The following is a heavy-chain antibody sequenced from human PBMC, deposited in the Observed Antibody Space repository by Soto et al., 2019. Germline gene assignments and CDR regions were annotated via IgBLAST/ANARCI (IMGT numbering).Heavy chain of an antibody. V-gene: IGHV3-23*01. CDR3: AKHYGQEWEPAPGWFDP. Sequence: GGSLRLSCAASGFTFSSYAMSWVRQAPGKGLEWVSAISGSGGSTYYADSVKGRFTISRDNSKNTLYLQMNSLRAEDTAVYYCAKHYGQEWEPAPGWFDPWGQGTLVTVSS. CDR1: GFTFSSYA. D-gene: IGHD1-26*01. J-gene: IGHJ5*02. CDR2: ISGSGGST.